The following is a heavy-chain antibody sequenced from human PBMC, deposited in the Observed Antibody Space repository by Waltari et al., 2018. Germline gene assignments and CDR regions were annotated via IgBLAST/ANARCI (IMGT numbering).Heavy chain of an antibody. Sequence: QVQLQESGPGLVKPSETLSLTCTVSGGSISSHYWSWIRQPPGKGLEWIGYIYYSGITNYNPSLKSRVTISVDTSKNQFSLKLSSVTAADTAVYYCARSPINTWGSYRYNAFDIWGQGTMVTVSS. D-gene: IGHD3-16*02. CDR2: IYYSGIT. J-gene: IGHJ3*02. CDR1: GGSISSHY. CDR3: ARSPINTWGSYRYNAFDI. V-gene: IGHV4-59*11.